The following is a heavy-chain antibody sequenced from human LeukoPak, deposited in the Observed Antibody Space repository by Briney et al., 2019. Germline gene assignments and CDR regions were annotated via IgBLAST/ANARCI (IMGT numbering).Heavy chain of an antibody. CDR2: IYYSGST. CDR1: RGSISSSSYY. J-gene: IGHJ3*02. D-gene: IGHD2-15*01. CDR3: AGYCSGGICHDAFDI. V-gene: IGHV4-39*07. Sequence: PSETLSLTCTVCRGSISSSSYYWGWIRQPPGKGLEWMGSIYYSGSTYYNPSLKSRVTISVDTSKNQFSLKLSSVTAADTAVYYCAGYCSGGICHDAFDIWGQGTMVTISS.